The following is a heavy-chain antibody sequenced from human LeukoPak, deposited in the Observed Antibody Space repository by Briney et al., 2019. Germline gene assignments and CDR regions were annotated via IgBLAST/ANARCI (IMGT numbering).Heavy chain of an antibody. J-gene: IGHJ4*02. D-gene: IGHD2/OR15-2a*01. Sequence: GRSLRLSCAASGFTFSNYGMHWVRQAPGKGLEWVALIWYDGSNKYYTDSVKGRLTISRDNSKDTLSLQMNGLRAEDTAVYYCAREGPRGNSQFDYWGQGTLVAVSS. CDR1: GFTFSNYG. V-gene: IGHV3-33*01. CDR3: AREGPRGNSQFDY. CDR2: IWYDGSNK.